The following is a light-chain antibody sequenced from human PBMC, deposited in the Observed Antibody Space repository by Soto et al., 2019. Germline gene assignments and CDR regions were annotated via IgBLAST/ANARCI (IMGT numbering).Light chain of an antibody. CDR3: MQALQLPPP. J-gene: IGKJ5*01. CDR2: LGS. V-gene: IGKV2-28*01. CDR1: QILLHCTGSNY. Sequence: IVMTQFPLSLPVTPGEPASISCRFSQILLHCTGSNYLYCYLQKPEQSQQLLISLGSDRASGVPDRFSGSGSGTVFTLKISKVEAEDVGVYYCMQALQLPPPFGQGTRLQIK.